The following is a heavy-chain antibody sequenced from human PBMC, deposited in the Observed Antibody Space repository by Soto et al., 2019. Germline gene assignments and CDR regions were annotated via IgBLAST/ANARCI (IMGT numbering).Heavy chain of an antibody. Sequence: QVQLVESGGGVVQPGRSLRLSCAASGFTFSSYGMHWVRQAPGKGLEWVAVISYDGSNKYYADSVKGRFTISRDNSKNTLYLQMNSLRAEDTAVYYCAKENGYSHTRGTDVWGQGTTVTVSS. CDR1: GFTFSSYG. D-gene: IGHD5-18*01. CDR2: ISYDGSNK. J-gene: IGHJ6*02. V-gene: IGHV3-30*18. CDR3: AKENGYSHTRGTDV.